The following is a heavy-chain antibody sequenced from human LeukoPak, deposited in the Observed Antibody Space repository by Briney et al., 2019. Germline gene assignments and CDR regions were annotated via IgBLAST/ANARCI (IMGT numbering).Heavy chain of an antibody. CDR3: ARGLVTTGRSSFDN. CDR2: IYHTGST. Sequence: GSLRLSCAASGFTFSSYWMHWVRQAPGKGLEWIGEIYHTGSTNNNPSLTSRVTISVDKSKNQFSLKLSSVTAADTAVYYCARGLVTTGRSSFDNWGQGTLVTVSS. V-gene: IGHV4-4*02. CDR1: GFTFSSYW. D-gene: IGHD4-17*01. J-gene: IGHJ4*02.